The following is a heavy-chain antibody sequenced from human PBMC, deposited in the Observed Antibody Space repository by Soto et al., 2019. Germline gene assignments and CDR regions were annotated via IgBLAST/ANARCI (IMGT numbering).Heavy chain of an antibody. CDR2: INHSGST. V-gene: IGHV4-34*01. J-gene: IGHJ4*02. D-gene: IGHD1-7*01. CDR3: ARLSITGTDDY. CDR1: GGSFSGYY. Sequence: SETLSLTCAVYGGSFSGYYWSCIRQPPGKGLEWIGEINHSGSTNYNPSLKSRVTISVDTSKNQFSLKLSSVTAADTAVYYCARLSITGTDDYWGQGTLVTVSS.